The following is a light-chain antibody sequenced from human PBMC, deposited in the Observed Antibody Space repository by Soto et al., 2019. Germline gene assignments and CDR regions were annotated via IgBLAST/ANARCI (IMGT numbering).Light chain of an antibody. CDR1: SSDVGSYNL. CDR2: EVI. J-gene: IGLJ2*01. Sequence: QSALTQPASVSASPGQSITMSFSGTSSDVGSYNLVSWYQQHPGKAPKVIIYEVIKRPSGVSNRFSGSKSGNTASLTISGLQAEDEADYYCCSYAGSTSLVFGG. V-gene: IGLV2-23*02. CDR3: CSYAGSTSLV.